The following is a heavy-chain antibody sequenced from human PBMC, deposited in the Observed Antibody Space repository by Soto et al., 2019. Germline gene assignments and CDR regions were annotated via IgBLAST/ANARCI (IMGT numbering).Heavy chain of an antibody. D-gene: IGHD6-13*01. CDR2: IYYSGST. CDR1: GGSVSSGSYY. J-gene: IGHJ6*02. CDR3: ARGGEYSSSLLQPYYYYGMDV. Sequence: QVQLQESGPGLVKPSETLSLTCTVSGGSVSSGSYYWSWIRQPPGKGLEWIGYIYYSGSTNYNPSLKSRVSISVDTSKNQFSLKLSSVTAADTAVYYCARGGEYSSSLLQPYYYYGMDVWGQGTTVTVSS. V-gene: IGHV4-61*01.